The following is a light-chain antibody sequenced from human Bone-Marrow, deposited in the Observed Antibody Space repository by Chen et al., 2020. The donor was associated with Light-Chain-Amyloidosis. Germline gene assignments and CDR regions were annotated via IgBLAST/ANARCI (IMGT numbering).Light chain of an antibody. Sequence: SHVLTQPSSVSVAQAQTATIACGGNNIGSTSVHWYQQTPGQAPLLVVYDDSDRPSGIPERLSGSNSGNTATLTISRVEAGDEADYYCQVWDRSSDRPVFGGGTKLIVL. CDR2: DDS. V-gene: IGLV3-21*02. CDR1: NIGSTS. J-gene: IGLJ3*02. CDR3: QVWDRSSDRPV.